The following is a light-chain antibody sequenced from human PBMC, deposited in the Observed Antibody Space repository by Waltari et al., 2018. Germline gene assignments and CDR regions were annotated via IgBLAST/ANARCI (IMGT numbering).Light chain of an antibody. CDR1: QSVSRSN. J-gene: IGKJ4*01. CDR3: QQYGSSPLT. V-gene: IGKV3-20*01. CDR2: GAS. Sequence: EIVLTQSPGPLSLSPGERATLACRASQSVSRSNLAWYQQTPGQAPRLLIYGASSRATGIPDRFSGSGSGTDFTLTISRLEPEDFAVYYCQQYGSSPLTFGGGTKVEIK.